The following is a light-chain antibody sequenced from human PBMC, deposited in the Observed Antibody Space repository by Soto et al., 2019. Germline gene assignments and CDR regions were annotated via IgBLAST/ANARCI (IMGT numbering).Light chain of an antibody. V-gene: IGKV3-20*01. CDR3: QQYSSSLYT. CDR2: GAS. CDR1: QSVSSSY. Sequence: EIVSTQSPGTLSLSPGERATLSCRASQSVSSSYLAWYQQKPGQAPRLLIYGASSRATGIPDRFSGSGSGTDFTLTISRLEPEDFAVYYCQQYSSSLYTFGQGTKVDIK. J-gene: IGKJ2*01.